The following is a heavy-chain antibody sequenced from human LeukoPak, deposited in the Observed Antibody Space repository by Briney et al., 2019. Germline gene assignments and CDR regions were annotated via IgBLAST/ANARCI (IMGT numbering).Heavy chain of an antibody. V-gene: IGHV3-30*18. CDR1: GGSISSSN. Sequence: PSETLSLTCAVSGGSISSSNWWSWVRQPPGKGLEWVAVISYDGSNKYYADSVKGRFTISRDNSKNTLYLQMNSLRAEDTAVYYCAKDPRTKYCSSTSCYGRGNYYYGMDVWGKGTTVTVSS. J-gene: IGHJ6*04. D-gene: IGHD2-2*01. CDR3: AKDPRTKYCSSTSCYGRGNYYYGMDV. CDR2: ISYDGSNK.